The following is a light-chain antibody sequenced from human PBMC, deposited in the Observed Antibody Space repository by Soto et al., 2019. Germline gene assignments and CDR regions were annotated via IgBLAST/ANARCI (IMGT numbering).Light chain of an antibody. CDR1: QSVSSTY. J-gene: IGKJ1*01. Sequence: EVVLTQSPGTLSLSPGERATLSCRASQSVSSTYLAWYQHKPGQAPRLLIYDSSSRATGIPDRFSGSGSGTDFTLSIIRLEPEDFAVYYCQQYDISPWTFGQGTKVEI. V-gene: IGKV3-20*01. CDR3: QQYDISPWT. CDR2: DSS.